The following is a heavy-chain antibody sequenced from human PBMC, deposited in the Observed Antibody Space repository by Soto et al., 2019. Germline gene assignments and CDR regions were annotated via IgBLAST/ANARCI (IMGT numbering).Heavy chain of an antibody. V-gene: IGHV1-69*12. CDR3: AREGLVLVPTTVNSYYYDYAMDV. CDR1: GDTFSTYT. Sequence: QVQLVQSGAEVKKPGSSVKVSRKASGDTFSTYTITWMRQAPGQGLEWMGGIIPRSAISNYAQKFQGRITSTAEASTSTAYMELSSLRSEDTAGYYCAREGLVLVPTTVNSYYYDYAMDVWGQGTTVTVSS. CDR2: IIPRSAIS. J-gene: IGHJ6*02. D-gene: IGHD2-2*01.